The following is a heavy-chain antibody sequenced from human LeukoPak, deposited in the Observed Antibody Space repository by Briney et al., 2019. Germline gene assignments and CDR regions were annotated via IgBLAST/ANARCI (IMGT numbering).Heavy chain of an antibody. V-gene: IGHV4-61*08. CDR1: SGSISSSGYY. D-gene: IGHD2-2*01. CDR3: ARIDGRPYQPHQT. CDR2: TSYSGNT. J-gene: IGHJ1*01. Sequence: SETLSLTCTVSSGSISSSGYYWSWIRQLSGKGLEWIGSTSYSGNTYYNPSLKSRVTISADTSKNQISLKLTSVTAADTAVYYCARIDGRPYQPHQTWGQGTLVTVSS.